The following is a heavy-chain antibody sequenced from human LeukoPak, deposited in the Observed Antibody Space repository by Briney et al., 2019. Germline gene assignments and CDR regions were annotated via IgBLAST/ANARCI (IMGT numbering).Heavy chain of an antibody. V-gene: IGHV1-18*01. CDR3: ARDLSSFPERYYDFWSGYYFDY. J-gene: IGHJ4*02. CDR2: ISAYNGNT. D-gene: IGHD3-3*01. Sequence: ASVKVSCKASGYTFTSYGISWVRQAPGQGLEWMGWISAYNGNTNYAQKLQGRVTMTTDTSTSTAYMELRSLRSDDTAVYYCARDLSSFPERYYDFWSGYYFDYWGQGTLVTVSS. CDR1: GYTFTSYG.